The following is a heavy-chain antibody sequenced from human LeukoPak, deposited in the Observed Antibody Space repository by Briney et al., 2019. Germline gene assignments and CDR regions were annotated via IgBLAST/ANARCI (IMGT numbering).Heavy chain of an antibody. CDR2: IFWNDEK. Sequence: SGPTLVNPTETLTLTCTVSGFSLSNARMRVSWIRQPPGKALEWLAHIFWNDEKSYSTSLKSRLTISKDTSKSQVVLTMTNMDPVDTATYYCARIAPHTALVTNWFAPWGQGTLVTVSS. CDR1: GFSLSNARMR. CDR3: ARIAPHTALVTNWFAP. V-gene: IGHV2-26*01. J-gene: IGHJ5*02. D-gene: IGHD5-18*01.